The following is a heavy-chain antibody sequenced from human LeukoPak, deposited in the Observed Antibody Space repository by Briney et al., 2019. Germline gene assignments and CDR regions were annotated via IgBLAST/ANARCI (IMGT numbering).Heavy chain of an antibody. J-gene: IGHJ6*04. CDR1: GYTLTELS. Sequence: ASVKVSCKVSGYTLTELSMHWARQAPGKGLEWMGGFDPEDGETIYAQKFQGRVTMTEDTSTDTAYMELSSLRSEDTAVYYCATSHFCSSTSCYNHYYYYGMDVWGKGTTVTVSS. V-gene: IGHV1-24*01. CDR3: ATSHFCSSTSCYNHYYYYGMDV. D-gene: IGHD2-2*02. CDR2: FDPEDGET.